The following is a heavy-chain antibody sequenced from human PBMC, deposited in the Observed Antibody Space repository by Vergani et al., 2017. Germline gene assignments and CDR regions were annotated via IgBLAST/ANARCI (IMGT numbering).Heavy chain of an antibody. CDR1: GFKFDEYA. CDR3: AKSDKRGVAIIEYFFDH. CDR2: ISWNSNSE. J-gene: IGHJ4*01. D-gene: IGHD3-3*01. Sequence: EVQLVESGGGLVKPGGSLRLSCAASGFKFDEYAMHWVRQAPGKGLEWVAGISWNSNSEDYADSVEGRFTISRDNAKNSVFLQMSSLTSEDTAVYYCAKSDKRGVAIIEYFFDHWGHGSLVTVSS. V-gene: IGHV3-9*01.